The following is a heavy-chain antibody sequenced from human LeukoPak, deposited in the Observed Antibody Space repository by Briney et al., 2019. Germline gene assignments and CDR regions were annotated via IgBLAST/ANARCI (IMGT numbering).Heavy chain of an antibody. CDR2: INHSGST. Sequence: SETLSLTCAVYGGSFSGYYWSWLRQPPGKGLEWIGEINHSGSTNYNPSLKSRVTISVDTSKNQFSLKLSSVTAADTAVYYCARGRSSGWFMGDYFDYWGQGTLVTVSS. J-gene: IGHJ4*02. V-gene: IGHV4-34*01. D-gene: IGHD6-19*01. CDR3: ARGRSSGWFMGDYFDY. CDR1: GGSFSGYY.